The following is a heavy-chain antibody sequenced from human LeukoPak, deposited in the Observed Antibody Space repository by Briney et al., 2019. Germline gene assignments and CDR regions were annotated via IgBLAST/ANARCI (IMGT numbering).Heavy chain of an antibody. J-gene: IGHJ3*02. CDR3: AREIPYHDILTGYFPDAFDI. CDR1: GGSISSSSYY. CDR2: IYYSGST. V-gene: IGHV4-39*07. Sequence: SETLSLTCTVSGGSISSSSYYWGWIRQPPGKGLEWIGSIYYSGSTYYNPSLKSRVTISVDTSKNQFSLKLSSVTAADTAVYYCAREIPYHDILTGYFPDAFDIWGQGTMVTVSS. D-gene: IGHD3-9*01.